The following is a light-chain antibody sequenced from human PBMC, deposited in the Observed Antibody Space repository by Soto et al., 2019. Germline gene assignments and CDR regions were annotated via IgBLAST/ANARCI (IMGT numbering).Light chain of an antibody. V-gene: IGLV2-23*02. CDR2: EVN. CDR1: SSDVGSYYP. Sequence: QSALTQPASMSGSPGQWITISCTGTSSDVGSYYPVSWFQQHPGKAPKLIIYEVNKRPSGVSDRFSGSKSGNTASLTISGLQAADEAEYYCCSYAGDTTFFVFGTGTKLTVL. J-gene: IGLJ1*01. CDR3: CSYAGDTTFFV.